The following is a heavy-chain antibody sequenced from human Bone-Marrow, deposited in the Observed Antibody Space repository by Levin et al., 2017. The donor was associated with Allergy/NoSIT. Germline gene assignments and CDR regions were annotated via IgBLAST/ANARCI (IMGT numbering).Heavy chain of an antibody. CDR1: GGSINSDGDY. Sequence: SETLSLTCTVSGGSINSDGDYWTWIRQHPGKGLEFIGYIYYSGSAYYNPSLKSRVTISVDTSKNQFSLKLSSVIAADTAVYYCARAVLSISYYYGMDVWGQGTTVTVSS. CDR3: ARAVLSISYYYGMDV. J-gene: IGHJ6*02. CDR2: IYYSGSA. D-gene: IGHD3-9*01. V-gene: IGHV4-31*03.